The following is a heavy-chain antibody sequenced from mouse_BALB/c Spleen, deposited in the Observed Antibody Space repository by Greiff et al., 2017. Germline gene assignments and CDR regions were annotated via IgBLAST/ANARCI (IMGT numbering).Heavy chain of an antibody. J-gene: IGHJ2*01. CDR3: ALITTVVEEDY. Sequence: VQLQQSGAELVRPGVSVKISCKGSGYTFTDYAMHWVKQSHAKSLEWIGVISTYYGDASYNQKFKGKATMTVDKSSSTAYMELARLTSEDSAIYYCALITTVVEEDYWGQGTTLTVSS. CDR2: ISTYYGDA. V-gene: IGHV1S137*01. D-gene: IGHD1-1*01. CDR1: GYTFTDYA.